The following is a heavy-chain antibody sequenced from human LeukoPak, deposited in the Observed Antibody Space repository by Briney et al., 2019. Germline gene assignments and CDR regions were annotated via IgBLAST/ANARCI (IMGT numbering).Heavy chain of an antibody. J-gene: IGHJ4*02. CDR1: GYSFTSYW. D-gene: IGHD1-20*01. Sequence: GESLQISCKGSGYSFTSYWIGWVRQMPGKGLEWMGIIYPGDSDTRYSPSFQGQVTISADKSISTAYLQWSSLKASDTAMYYCARHFLPRRVTAAFDYRGQGTLVTVSS. V-gene: IGHV5-51*01. CDR2: IYPGDSDT. CDR3: ARHFLPRRVTAAFDY.